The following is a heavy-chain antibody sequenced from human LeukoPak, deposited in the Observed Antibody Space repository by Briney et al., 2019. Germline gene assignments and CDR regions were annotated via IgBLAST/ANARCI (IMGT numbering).Heavy chain of an antibody. Sequence: SETLSLTCTVSGGSISSSSYYWGWIRQPPGKGLEWIGSIYYSGSTYYNPSLKSRVTISVDKSKNQFSLKLSSVTAADTAVYYCARDAPPGSHQEHFDYWGQGTLVTVSS. CDR1: GGSISSSSYY. CDR2: IYYSGST. V-gene: IGHV4-39*07. D-gene: IGHD1-26*01. J-gene: IGHJ4*02. CDR3: ARDAPPGSHQEHFDY.